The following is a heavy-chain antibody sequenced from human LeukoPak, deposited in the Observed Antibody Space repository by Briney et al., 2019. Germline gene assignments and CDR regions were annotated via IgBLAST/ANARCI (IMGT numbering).Heavy chain of an antibody. J-gene: IGHJ4*02. D-gene: IGHD3-10*01. CDR2: IYYSGST. CDR3: ARHFRSYYGSGSYYPTYFDY. V-gene: IGHV4-39*01. CDR1: GGSISGSNDY. Sequence: SETLSLTCTVSGGSISGSNDYWAWIRQPPGKGLEWIGNIYYSGSTYYKPSLKSRVTISVNTSKNQFSLKLSSVTAADTAVYYCARHFRSYYGSGSYYPTYFDYWGQGTLVTVSS.